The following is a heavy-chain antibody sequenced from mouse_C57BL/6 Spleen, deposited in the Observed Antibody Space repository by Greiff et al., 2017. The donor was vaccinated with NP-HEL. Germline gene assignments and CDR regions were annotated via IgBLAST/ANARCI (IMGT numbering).Heavy chain of an antibody. V-gene: IGHV5-4*01. CDR2: ISDGGSYT. D-gene: IGHD2-4*01. CDR1: GFTFSSYA. CDR3: AREGNYDYDCYFDV. J-gene: IGHJ1*03. Sequence: DVHLVESGGGLVKPGGSLKLSCAASGFTFSSYAMSWVRQTPEKRLEWVATISDGGSYTYYPDNVKGRFTISRDNAKNNPYLQMSHLKSEDTAMYYCAREGNYDYDCYFDVWGTGTTVTVSS.